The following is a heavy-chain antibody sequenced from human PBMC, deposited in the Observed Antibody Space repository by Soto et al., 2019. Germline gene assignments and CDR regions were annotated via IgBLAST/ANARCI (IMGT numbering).Heavy chain of an antibody. V-gene: IGHV5-51*01. CDR1: GYSFTSYW. J-gene: IGHJ4*02. Sequence: GESLKISCKGSGYSFTSYWIGWVRQMPGKGLEWMGIIYPGDSDTRYSPSFQGQVTISADKSISTAYLQWSSLKASDTAMYYCAIPSPLRYFDWLSLEWGQGTLVTVSS. CDR3: AIPSPLRYFDWLSLE. D-gene: IGHD3-9*01. CDR2: IYPGDSDT.